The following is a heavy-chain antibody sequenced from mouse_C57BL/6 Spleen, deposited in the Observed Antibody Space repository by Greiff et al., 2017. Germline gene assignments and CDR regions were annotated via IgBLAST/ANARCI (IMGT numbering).Heavy chain of an antibody. J-gene: IGHJ3*01. CDR2: ISSGSSTL. CDR3: ASLGGSWFAY. D-gene: IGHD4-1*01. CDR1: GFTFSDYG. Sequence: VESGGGLVKPGGSLKLSCAASGFTFSDYGMHWVRQAPEKGLEWVAYISSGSSTLYYADTVKGRFPISRDNAKNTLFLQMTSLRSEDPAMYYCASLGGSWFAYWGQGTLVTFSA. V-gene: IGHV5-17*01.